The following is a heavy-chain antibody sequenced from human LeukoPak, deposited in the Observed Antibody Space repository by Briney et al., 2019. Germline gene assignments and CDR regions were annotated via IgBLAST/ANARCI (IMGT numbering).Heavy chain of an antibody. CDR2: IYTSGTP. V-gene: IGHV4-4*07. CDR1: GGSISSYY. D-gene: IGHD3-22*01. J-gene: IGHJ3*02. CDR3: ALRRGFEGAFDI. Sequence: SETLSLTCTVSGGSISSYYWSWIRQPAGKGLEWIGRIYTSGTPNYNPSLKSRVTMSVDTSKSQFSLKLSSVTAADTAVYYCALRRGFEGAFDIWGQGTMVTVSS.